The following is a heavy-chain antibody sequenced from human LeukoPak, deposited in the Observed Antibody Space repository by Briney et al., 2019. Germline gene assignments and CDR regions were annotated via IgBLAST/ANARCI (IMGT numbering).Heavy chain of an antibody. CDR3: ARSLGYCSSTSCYGRFYYYYGMDV. CDR1: GYSISSGYY. V-gene: IGHV4-38-2*01. CDR2: IYHSGST. Sequence: SETLSLTCAVSGYSISSGYYWGWIRQPPGKGLEWIGSIYHSGSTYYNPSLKSRVTISVDTSKNQFFLKLSSVTAADTAVYYCARSLGYCSSTSCYGRFYYYYGMDVWGKGTTVTVSS. D-gene: IGHD2-2*01. J-gene: IGHJ6*04.